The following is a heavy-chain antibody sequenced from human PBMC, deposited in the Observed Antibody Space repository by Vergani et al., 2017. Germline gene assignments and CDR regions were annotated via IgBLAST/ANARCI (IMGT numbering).Heavy chain of an antibody. Sequence: EVQLLESGGGLVPPGRSLRLSCAASGFSFGDYAMTWVRQAPGKGLEWVSAISGHGDRTYYADSVKGRFTISRDNSKNTVYLQMNSLKAEDRATYYCAREERSNTSPFVGDWGQGTLVTV. CDR1: GFSFGDYA. J-gene: IGHJ4*02. CDR3: AREERSNTSPFVGD. V-gene: IGHV3-23*01. CDR2: ISGHGDRT. D-gene: IGHD2/OR15-2a*01.